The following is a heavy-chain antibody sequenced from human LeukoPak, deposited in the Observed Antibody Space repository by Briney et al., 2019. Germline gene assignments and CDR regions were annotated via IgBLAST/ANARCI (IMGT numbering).Heavy chain of an antibody. CDR2: IYYSGSS. D-gene: IGHD6-19*01. Sequence: AETLSLTCTVSGGSISSYYWSWIRQPPGKGREGVGYIYYSGSSNYNPSLKSRVTISVATSKNQFSLTLSSVTAADTAVYYCARRTAGDYLDYWGQGTLVTVSS. CDR1: GGSISSYY. J-gene: IGHJ4*02. V-gene: IGHV4-59*08. CDR3: ARRTAGDYLDY.